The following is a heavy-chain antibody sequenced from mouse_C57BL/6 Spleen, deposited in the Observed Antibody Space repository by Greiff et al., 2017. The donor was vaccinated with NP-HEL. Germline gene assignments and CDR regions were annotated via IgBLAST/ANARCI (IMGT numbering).Heavy chain of an antibody. J-gene: IGHJ4*01. D-gene: IGHD1-1*01. Sequence: QVQLQQSGAELVRPGASVKLSCKASGYTFTSYGISWVKQRPGQGLEWIGEIYPRSGNTYYNEKFKGKATLTADKSSSTAYMELRSLTSEDSAVYFCYYYGSSYAMDYWGQGTSVTVSS. V-gene: IGHV1-81*01. CDR3: YYYGSSYAMDY. CDR1: GYTFTSYG. CDR2: IYPRSGNT.